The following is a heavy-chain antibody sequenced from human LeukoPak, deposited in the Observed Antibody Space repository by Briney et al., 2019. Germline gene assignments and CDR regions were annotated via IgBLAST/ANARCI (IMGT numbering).Heavy chain of an antibody. CDR2: IKQDGSEK. V-gene: IGHV3-7*01. CDR3: ATAYFDWSYYYMDV. CDR1: GFTFSSYW. Sequence: GGSLRLPCAASGFTFSSYWMSWVRQAPGKGLEWVANIKQDGSEKYYVDSVKGRFAISRDNAKNSLYLQMNSLRAEDTALYYCATAYFDWSYYYMDVWGKGTTVTISS. D-gene: IGHD3-9*01. J-gene: IGHJ6*03.